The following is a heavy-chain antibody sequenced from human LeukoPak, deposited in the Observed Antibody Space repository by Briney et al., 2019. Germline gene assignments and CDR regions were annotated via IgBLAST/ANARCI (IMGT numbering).Heavy chain of an antibody. CDR3: ARVGGGIAAAGALDY. J-gene: IGHJ4*02. Sequence: PSETLSLTCTVSGGSVSSGSYYWSWIRQPPGKGLEWIGYIYYSGSTNYNPSIKSRVTISVDTSKNQFSLKLSSVTAADTAVYYCARVGGGIAAAGALDYWGQGTLVTVSS. V-gene: IGHV4-61*01. CDR2: IYYSGST. D-gene: IGHD6-13*01. CDR1: GGSVSSGSYY.